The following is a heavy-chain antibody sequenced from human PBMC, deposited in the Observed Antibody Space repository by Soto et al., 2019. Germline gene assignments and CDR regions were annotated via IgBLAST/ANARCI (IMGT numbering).Heavy chain of an antibody. CDR2: INPNSGGT. D-gene: IGHD3-3*01. CDR3: ARARRFLVRNGSDAFDI. CDR1: GYTFTGYY. Sequence: QVQLVQSGAEVKKPGASVKVSCKASGYTFTGYYMHWVRQAPGQGLEWMGWINPNSGGTNYAQKCQGGVTMTRDTSISTAYMELSRLRSDDTAVYYCARARRFLVRNGSDAFDIWGQGTMVTVSS. V-gene: IGHV1-2*02. J-gene: IGHJ3*02.